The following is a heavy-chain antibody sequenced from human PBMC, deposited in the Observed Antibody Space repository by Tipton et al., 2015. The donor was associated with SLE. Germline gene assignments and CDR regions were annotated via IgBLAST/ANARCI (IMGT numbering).Heavy chain of an antibody. CDR2: ISAYNGDT. CDR1: GYTFTSFG. D-gene: IGHD4/OR15-4a*01. V-gene: IGHV1-18*01. J-gene: IGHJ4*02. CDR3: ARDEALWWNGGLAY. Sequence: QSGAEVKKPGASVRVSCKASGYTFTSFGISWVRQAPGQGLEWMGWISAYNGDTNSAQKFQGRVSMTTDSSTNTAYMDLRSLTSDDTAVYYCARDEALWWNGGLAYWGQGTLVIVPS.